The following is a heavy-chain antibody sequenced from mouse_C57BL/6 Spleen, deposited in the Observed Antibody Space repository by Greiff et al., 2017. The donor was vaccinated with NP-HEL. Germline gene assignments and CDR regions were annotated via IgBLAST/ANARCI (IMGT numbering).Heavy chain of an antibody. J-gene: IGHJ1*03. V-gene: IGHV1-22*01. Sequence: EVQLQQSGPELVKPGASVKMSCTASGYTFTDYNMHWVKQSHGKSLEWIGYINPNNGGTSYNQKFKGKATLTVNKSSSTAYMELRSLTSEDSAVYYCARSVSSYWYFDVWGTGTTVTVSS. D-gene: IGHD1-1*01. CDR3: ARSVSSYWYFDV. CDR1: GYTFTDYN. CDR2: INPNNGGT.